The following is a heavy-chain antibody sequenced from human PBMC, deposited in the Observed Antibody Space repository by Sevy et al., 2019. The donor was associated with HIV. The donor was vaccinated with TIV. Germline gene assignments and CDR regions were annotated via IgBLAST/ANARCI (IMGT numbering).Heavy chain of an antibody. D-gene: IGHD3-10*01. Sequence: GGSLRLSCAASGFTFSSYAIHWVRQTPGKGLEWVAVISYDGNNKYYADSVKGRFTVSRENSKNTLYAQMSRLRAEATAVYYCAKDHNLWSEGGFLHHGGQGTLVTVSS. CDR2: ISYDGNNK. V-gene: IGHV3-30*18. CDR1: GFTFSSYA. J-gene: IGHJ1*01. CDR3: AKDHNLWSEGGFLHH.